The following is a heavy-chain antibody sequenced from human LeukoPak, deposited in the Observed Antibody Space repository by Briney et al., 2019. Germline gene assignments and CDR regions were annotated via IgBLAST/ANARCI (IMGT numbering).Heavy chain of an antibody. CDR1: GFTFSSYE. V-gene: IGHV3-48*03. CDR2: ISSSGNTI. D-gene: IGHD2-2*01. CDR3: ARGGFCTSTICYLWNAFDL. Sequence: PGGSLRLSCAASGFTFSSYEMNWVRQAPGKGLEWVSYISSSGNTIYYADSVRGRFTIPRDNAENSLYLQMNSLRAEDTAVYYCARGGFCTSTICYLWNAFDLWGQGTVVTVSS. J-gene: IGHJ3*01.